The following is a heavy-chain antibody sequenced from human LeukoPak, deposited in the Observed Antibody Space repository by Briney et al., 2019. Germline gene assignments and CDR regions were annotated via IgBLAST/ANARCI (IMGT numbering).Heavy chain of an antibody. CDR3: VRVRHTAMVWFDY. CDR2: IIPIFGTA. D-gene: IGHD5-18*01. V-gene: IGHV1-69*06. Sequence: SVKVSCKASGGTFNNYAISWVRQAPGQGLEWMGGIIPIFGTANYAQKFQGRVTITADKSTSTAYMELSSLRSEDTAVYYCVRVRHTAMVWFDYWGQGTLVTVSS. CDR1: GGTFNNYA. J-gene: IGHJ5*01.